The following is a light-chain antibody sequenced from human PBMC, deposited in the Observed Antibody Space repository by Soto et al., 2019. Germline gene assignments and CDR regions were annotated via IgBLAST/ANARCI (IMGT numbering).Light chain of an antibody. CDR1: QSLVYSDGRTY. CDR2: KVS. J-gene: IGKJ5*01. CDR3: MQGTHVPFI. Sequence: DVVVTQSPLSLSVTIGQPASISCRCSQSLVYSDGRTYLTWFHQRPGQSPRRLIYKVSNLDSGVPDRFSGSGSGIDFTLKISRVEAEDVGLYYCMQGTHVPFIFGQGTRLEIK. V-gene: IGKV2D-30*01.